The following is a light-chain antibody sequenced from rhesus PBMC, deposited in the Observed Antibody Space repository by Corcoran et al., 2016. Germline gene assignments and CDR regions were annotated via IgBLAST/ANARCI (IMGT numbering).Light chain of an antibody. CDR1: QSISNY. Sequence: DIQMTQYPSSLSASVGDRVTITCRASQSISNYLNWYQQEPGKAPKLLIYSASSLPSWVPSRYSGRGSGTEFTLTISRLQPEDFSTYYCPQFNNYLTFGPGTKLDIK. V-gene: IGKV1-41*01. CDR2: SAS. J-gene: IGKJ3*01. CDR3: PQFNNYLT.